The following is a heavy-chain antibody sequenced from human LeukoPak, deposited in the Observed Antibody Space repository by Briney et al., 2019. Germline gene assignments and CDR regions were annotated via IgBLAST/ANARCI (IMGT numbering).Heavy chain of an antibody. Sequence: SETLSLTCTVSGGSISSSSYYWGWIRQPPGKGLEWIGSIYYSGSTYYNPSLKSRVTISVDTSKNQFSLKLSSVTAADTAVYYCARGDLRYYYGSGSYPTFDYWGQGTLVTVSS. CDR3: ARGDLRYYYGSGSYPTFDY. J-gene: IGHJ4*02. CDR2: IYYSGST. D-gene: IGHD3-10*01. V-gene: IGHV4-39*07. CDR1: GGSISSSSYY.